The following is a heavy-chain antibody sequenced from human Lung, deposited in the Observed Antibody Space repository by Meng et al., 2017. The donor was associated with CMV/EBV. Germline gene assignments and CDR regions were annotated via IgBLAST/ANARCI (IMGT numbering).Heavy chain of an antibody. J-gene: IGHJ4*02. CDR3: ARGVSGAY. Sequence: GESXKISCAASGFTFSSYSMNWVRQAPGKGLEWVSYISSSRSTIYYADSVKGRFTISRDNAKNSLYLQMNSLRAEDTAVYYCARGVSGAYWGQGTLVTGAS. CDR1: GFTFSSYS. D-gene: IGHD1-14*01. V-gene: IGHV3-48*04. CDR2: ISSSRSTI.